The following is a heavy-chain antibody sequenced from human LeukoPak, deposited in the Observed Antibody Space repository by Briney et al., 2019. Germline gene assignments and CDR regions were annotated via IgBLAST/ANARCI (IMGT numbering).Heavy chain of an antibody. V-gene: IGHV3-9*01. CDR1: GFTFDDYA. J-gene: IGHJ4*02. CDR2: ISWNSGSI. D-gene: IGHD3-3*01. Sequence: GRSLRLSCAASGFTFDDYAMHWVRQAPGKGLEWVSGISWNSGSIGYADSVKGRFTISRDNAKNSLYLQMNSLRAEDTAVYYCARGAETYYDFWSGYFTFDYWGQGTLVTVSS. CDR3: ARGAETYYDFWSGYFTFDY.